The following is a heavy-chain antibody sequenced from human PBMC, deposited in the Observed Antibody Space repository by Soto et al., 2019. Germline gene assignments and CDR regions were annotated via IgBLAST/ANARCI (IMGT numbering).Heavy chain of an antibody. CDR2: IYHREST. V-gene: IGHV4-4*02. CDR3: ARGIAAAGLGWFDP. CDR1: GGSISSSNW. Sequence: QVQLQESGPGLVKPSGTLSLTCAVSGGSISSSNWWSWVRQPPGKGLEWIGEIYHRESTNYNPSLKRRGHISVDKSKNQFALKLSSVTAADTAVYYCARGIAAAGLGWFDPWGQGTLVTVSS. J-gene: IGHJ5*02. D-gene: IGHD6-13*01.